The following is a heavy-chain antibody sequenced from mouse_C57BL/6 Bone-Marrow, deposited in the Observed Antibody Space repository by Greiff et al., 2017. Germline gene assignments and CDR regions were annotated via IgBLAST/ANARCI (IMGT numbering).Heavy chain of an antibody. CDR1: GFSLSTFGMG. Sequence: QVTLKESGPGILQPSQTLSLTCSFSGFSLSTFGMGVGWIRQPSGKGLEWLAHIWWDDDKYYNPALKSRLTISKDTSKNPVFLKIANVDTADTATYYCARILYYYGSYAMDYWGQGTSVTVSS. CDR2: IWWDDDK. D-gene: IGHD1-1*01. J-gene: IGHJ4*01. CDR3: ARILYYYGSYAMDY. V-gene: IGHV8-8*01.